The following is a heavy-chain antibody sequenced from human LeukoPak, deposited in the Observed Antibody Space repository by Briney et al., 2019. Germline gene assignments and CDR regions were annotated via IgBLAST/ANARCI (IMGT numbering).Heavy chain of an antibody. Sequence: GGSLRLSCAASGFTFSSYAMHWVRQAPGKGLEWVAVISYDGSNKYYADSVKGRFTISRDNSKNTLYLQMNSLRAEDTAVYYCARGTQRFWYFDLWGRGTLVTVSS. J-gene: IGHJ2*01. D-gene: IGHD3/OR15-3a*01. CDR2: ISYDGSNK. CDR1: GFTFSSYA. V-gene: IGHV3-30*01. CDR3: ARGTQRFWYFDL.